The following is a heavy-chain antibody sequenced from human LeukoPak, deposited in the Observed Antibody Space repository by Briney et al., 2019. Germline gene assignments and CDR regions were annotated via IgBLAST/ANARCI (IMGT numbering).Heavy chain of an antibody. CDR1: GGSISSGNYY. Sequence: SQTLSLTCTVSGGSISSGNYYWNWIRQPAGKGLEWIGRIYTSGSTNYNPSLEGRVTISVDTSKNQFSLKLSSVTAADTAVYYCARVGNWDYYFDYWGQGTLVTVSS. CDR2: IYTSGST. D-gene: IGHD1-7*01. CDR3: ARVGNWDYYFDY. V-gene: IGHV4-61*02. J-gene: IGHJ4*02.